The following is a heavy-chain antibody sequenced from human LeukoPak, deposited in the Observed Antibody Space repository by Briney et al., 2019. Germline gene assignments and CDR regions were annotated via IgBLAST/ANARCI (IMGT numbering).Heavy chain of an antibody. V-gene: IGHV3-30*03. CDR3: ARDGPNIVVAGYFDY. CDR2: ISSDESNK. CDR1: GFTFSDYY. J-gene: IGHJ4*02. Sequence: GGSLRLSCAASGFTFSDYYMSWIRQAPGKGLEWVAVISSDESNKYYADSVKGRFTISRDNSKNTLYLQMNSLRPEDTAVYYCARDGPNIVVAGYFDYWGQGTLVTVSS. D-gene: IGHD6-19*01.